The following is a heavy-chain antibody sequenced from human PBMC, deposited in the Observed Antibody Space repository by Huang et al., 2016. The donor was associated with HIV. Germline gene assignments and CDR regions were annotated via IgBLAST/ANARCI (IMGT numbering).Heavy chain of an antibody. Sequence: QAQLVQSGAAVMKPGSSVRVSCKASVVSFSAYAFSWGRRAPGQGLDWMGVRRPRFGLTNYTPRLQGRVTITADKSSNTVYVELTSLRSGDTAVYYCAREGQNWLGKPFGALAFWGQGTEVIVSS. J-gene: IGHJ4*03. CDR1: VVSFSAYA. V-gene: IGHV1-69*10. D-gene: IGHD3-16*01. CDR2: RRPRFGLT. CDR3: AREGQNWLGKPFGALAF.